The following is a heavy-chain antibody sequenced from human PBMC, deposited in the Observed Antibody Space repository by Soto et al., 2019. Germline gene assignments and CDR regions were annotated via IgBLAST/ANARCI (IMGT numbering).Heavy chain of an antibody. Sequence: QVQLVESGGGVVQPGTSLRLSCVGSGFTFRSYVIHWVRQAPGKGLEWVALTSYDGTNNYYGDSVKGRFTISRDNSKNTVDLQMDSLRLEDMSLYDCARWGTTRGLDVWGPGTLVSVSS. CDR3: ARWGTTRGLDV. CDR2: TSYDGTNN. J-gene: IGHJ4*02. CDR1: GFTFRSYV. D-gene: IGHD3-16*01. V-gene: IGHV3-30*19.